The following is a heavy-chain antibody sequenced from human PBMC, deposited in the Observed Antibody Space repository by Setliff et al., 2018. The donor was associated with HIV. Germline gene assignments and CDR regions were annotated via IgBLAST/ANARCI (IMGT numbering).Heavy chain of an antibody. Sequence: SVKVSCKASGGTFNRYSIKWLRQAPGQGLEWMGGIVPIFGTVNYAQKLQGRVTITADESTSTDYMELSSLTSADTAVYYGARDFSYCGSWYLDYWGQGTLVTVSS. J-gene: IGHJ4*02. V-gene: IGHV1-69*13. CDR1: GGTFNRYS. CDR2: IVPIFGTV. CDR3: ARDFSYCGSWYLDY. D-gene: IGHD6-13*01.